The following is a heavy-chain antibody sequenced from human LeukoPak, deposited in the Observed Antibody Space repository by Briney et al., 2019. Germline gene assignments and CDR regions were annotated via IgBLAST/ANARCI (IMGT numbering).Heavy chain of an antibody. J-gene: IGHJ3*02. V-gene: IGHV4-61*02. CDR2: IYTSGST. D-gene: IGHD3-22*01. Sequence: SQTLSLTCTVSGGSISSGSYYWSWIRQPAGKGLEWIGRIYTSGSTNYNPSLKSRVTVSVDTSKNQFSLKLSSVTAADTAVYYCARAGAYYYDRARNDAFDIWGQGTMVTVSS. CDR1: GGSISSGSYY. CDR3: ARAGAYYYDRARNDAFDI.